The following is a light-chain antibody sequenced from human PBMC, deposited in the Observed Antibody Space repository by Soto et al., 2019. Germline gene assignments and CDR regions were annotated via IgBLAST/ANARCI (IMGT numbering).Light chain of an antibody. CDR3: QQYDNLLIT. CDR2: DAS. CDR1: QDISNY. Sequence: DIQMTQSPSSVSATIGDRDTITCLASQDISNYLNWYQQKPGKAPKLLIYDASNLETGVPSRFSGSGSGTDFTFTISSLQPEDIATYYCQQYDNLLITFGQGTRLEIK. J-gene: IGKJ5*01. V-gene: IGKV1-33*01.